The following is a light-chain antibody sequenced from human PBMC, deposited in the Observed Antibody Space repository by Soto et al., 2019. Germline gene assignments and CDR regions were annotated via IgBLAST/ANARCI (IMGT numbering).Light chain of an antibody. Sequence: IRMTQYPPSLSASVGDRVTITCRASQGIRNDLGWYQQKPGKAPKLLIYDVSSLESGVPSRFSGSGSGTEFTLTISSLQPDDFATYYCQQYNRYSLTFGQGTRLEI. J-gene: IGKJ5*01. CDR2: DVS. CDR1: QGIRND. V-gene: IGKV1-17*01. CDR3: QQYNRYSLT.